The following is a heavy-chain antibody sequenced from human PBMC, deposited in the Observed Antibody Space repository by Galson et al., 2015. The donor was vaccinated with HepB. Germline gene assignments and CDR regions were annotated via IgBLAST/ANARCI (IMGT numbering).Heavy chain of an antibody. CDR1: GTSFSDYY. D-gene: IGHD3-3*01. Sequence: SETLSLTCAVSGTSFSDYYWTWIRQPPGKGLEWIGEVNHSGTTNYNPSLKSRVTISTDTSNNQFSLKLISVAAADTAFYYCARGRDFWSGYDRFQYWGQGTLVSVSS. CDR3: ARGRDFWSGYDRFQY. J-gene: IGHJ4*02. V-gene: IGHV4-34*01. CDR2: VNHSGTT.